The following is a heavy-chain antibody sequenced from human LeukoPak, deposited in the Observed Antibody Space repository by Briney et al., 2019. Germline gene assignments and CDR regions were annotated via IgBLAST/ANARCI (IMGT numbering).Heavy chain of an antibody. J-gene: IGHJ4*02. Sequence: GASVKVSCKASGYTFSGYYMHWVRQAPGQGLEWMGWINPNSGDTNYAQKFQGRVTMTRDTSISTAYMELNRLGSDDTAVYYCARASGYCTSTSCPDVDYWGQGTLVTASS. V-gene: IGHV1-2*02. D-gene: IGHD2-2*01. CDR3: ARASGYCTSTSCPDVDY. CDR2: INPNSGDT. CDR1: GYTFSGYY.